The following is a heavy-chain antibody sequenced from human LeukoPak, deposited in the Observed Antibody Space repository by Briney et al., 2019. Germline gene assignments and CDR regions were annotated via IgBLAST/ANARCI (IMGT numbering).Heavy chain of an antibody. CDR1: GFTFSSYA. CDR3: ASAADYYYYGMDV. V-gene: IGHV3-23*01. CDR2: ISGSGGST. J-gene: IGHJ6*04. D-gene: IGHD6-13*01. Sequence: GGSLRLSCAASGFTFSSYAMSWVHQAPGKGLEWVSAISGSGGSTYYADSVKGRFTISRDNSKNTLYLQMNSLRAEDTAVYYCASAADYYYYGMDVWGKGTTVTVSS.